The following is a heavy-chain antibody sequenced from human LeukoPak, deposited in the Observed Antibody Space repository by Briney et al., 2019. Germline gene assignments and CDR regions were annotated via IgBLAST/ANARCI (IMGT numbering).Heavy chain of an antibody. D-gene: IGHD3-10*01. CDR3: AIYPITMVRGVNTNY. CDR1: GGTFSSYA. V-gene: IGHV1-69*10. CDR2: IIPILGIA. Sequence: SVKVSCKASGGTFSSYAISWVRQAPGQGLEWMGGIIPILGIANYAQKFQGRVTITADKSTSTAYMELSSLRSEDTAVYYCAIYPITMVRGVNTNYWGQGTLVTVSS. J-gene: IGHJ4*02.